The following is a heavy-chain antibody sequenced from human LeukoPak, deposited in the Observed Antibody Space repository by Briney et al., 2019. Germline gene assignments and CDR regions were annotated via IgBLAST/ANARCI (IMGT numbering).Heavy chain of an antibody. J-gene: IGHJ4*02. CDR3: ARVRSDYGDYVEYFDY. D-gene: IGHD4-17*01. CDR1: GFTFSSYS. CDR2: ISSSSSYI. Sequence: GGSLRLSCAASGFTFSSYSMNWVRQAPGKGLEWVSSISSSSSYIYYADSVKGRFTISRDNAKNSLYLQMNSLRAEDTAVYYCARVRSDYGDYVEYFDYWGQGTLVTVSS. V-gene: IGHV3-21*01.